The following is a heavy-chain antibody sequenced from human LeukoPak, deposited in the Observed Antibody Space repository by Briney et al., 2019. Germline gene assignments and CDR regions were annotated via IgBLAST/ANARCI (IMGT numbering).Heavy chain of an antibody. J-gene: IGHJ4*02. V-gene: IGHV4-4*07. CDR2: IYTSGST. CDR1: GGSFSGYY. CDR3: AREDYDILTGYPN. Sequence: SETLSLTCAVYGGSFSGYYWSWIRQPAGKGLEWIGRIYTSGSTNYNPSLKSRVTMSVDTSKNQFSLKLSPVTAADTAVYYCAREDYDILTGYPNWGQGTLVTVSS. D-gene: IGHD3-9*01.